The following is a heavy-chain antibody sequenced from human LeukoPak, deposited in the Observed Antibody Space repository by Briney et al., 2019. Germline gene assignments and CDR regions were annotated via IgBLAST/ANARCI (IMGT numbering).Heavy chain of an antibody. CDR3: AREWVGYDSSGYDDYFDY. CDR1: GGSISSSSYY. Sequence: PSETLSLTCTVSGGSISSSSYYWGWIRQPPGKGLEWIGSIYYSGSTYYNPSLKSRVTISVDTSKNQFSLKLSSVTAADTAVYYCAREWVGYDSSGYDDYFDYWGQGTLVTVS. V-gene: IGHV4-39*02. J-gene: IGHJ4*02. CDR2: IYYSGST. D-gene: IGHD3-22*01.